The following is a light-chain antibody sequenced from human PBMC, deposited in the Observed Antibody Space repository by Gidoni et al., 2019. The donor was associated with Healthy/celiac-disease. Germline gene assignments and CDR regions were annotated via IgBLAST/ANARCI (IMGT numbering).Light chain of an antibody. V-gene: IGKV3-15*01. J-gene: IGKJ1*01. CDR1: QSVSSN. CDR3: QQYNNWPLWT. Sequence: EIVITQSPATLSVSPGARATLSCRASQSVSSNLPGYQQKPGQSPQLLIYGASSRATGIPAWFSGSGSGTEFTLTISSLQSEDFAVYYCQQYNNWPLWTFGQGTKVEIK. CDR2: GAS.